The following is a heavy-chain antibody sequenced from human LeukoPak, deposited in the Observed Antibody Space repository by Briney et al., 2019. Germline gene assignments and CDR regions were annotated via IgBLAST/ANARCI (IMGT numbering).Heavy chain of an antibody. Sequence: AGGSLRLSCAASGFTFSSYEMNWVRQAPGKGLEWVSYISSSGSTIYYADSVKGRFTISRDNVKNSLYLQMNSLRAEDTAVYYCARGRDSSSSYPGYWGQGTLVTVSS. CDR1: GFTFSSYE. CDR3: ARGRDSSSSYPGY. V-gene: IGHV3-48*03. J-gene: IGHJ4*02. CDR2: ISSSGSTI. D-gene: IGHD6-6*01.